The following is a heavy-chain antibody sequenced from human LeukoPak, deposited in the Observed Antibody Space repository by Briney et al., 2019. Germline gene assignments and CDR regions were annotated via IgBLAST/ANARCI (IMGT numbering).Heavy chain of an antibody. CDR1: GFTFSDYE. D-gene: IGHD2-2*01. V-gene: IGHV3-48*03. CDR3: AKDATAVPGTVYMDV. Sequence: PGGSLRLSCAASGFTFSDYEMNWVRQAPGKGLEWLSHISVSGTTIHYADSVKGRFTISRDNAKNSVYLQTTSLRAEDTALYYCAKDATAVPGTVYMDVWGKGTTVTISS. CDR2: ISVSGTTI. J-gene: IGHJ6*03.